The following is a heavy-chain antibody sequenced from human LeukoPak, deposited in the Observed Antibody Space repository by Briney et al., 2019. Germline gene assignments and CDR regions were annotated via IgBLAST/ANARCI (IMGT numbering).Heavy chain of an antibody. CDR1: VYTFTGYY. CDR2: INPNSGGT. D-gene: IGHD6-19*01. V-gene: IGHV1-2*06. J-gene: IGHJ4*02. Sequence: ASVKVSCKASVYTFTGYYMHWVRQAPGQGLEWMGRINPNSGGTSYAQQFQGRVTMTRDTSISTAYMELSSLRSDDTAVYYCASVSVAGTPDRDYFDYWGQGTLVTVSS. CDR3: ASVSVAGTPDRDYFDY.